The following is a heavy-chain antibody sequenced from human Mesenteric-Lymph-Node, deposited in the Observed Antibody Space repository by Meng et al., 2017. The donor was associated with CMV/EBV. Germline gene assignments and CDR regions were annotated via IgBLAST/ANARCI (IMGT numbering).Heavy chain of an antibody. CDR1: GFTFNDYA. CDR3: VKDPSGSWSSGYVFDY. J-gene: IGHJ4*02. V-gene: IGHV3-9*01. D-gene: IGHD3-22*01. Sequence: GGSLRLSCAASGFTFNDYAMHWVRQLPGKGLEWVSGISWNSGSLGHVDSVEGRFTISRDNAKNSLYLQMNSLRVEDTALYYCVKDPSGSWSSGYVFDYWGLGTLVTVSS. CDR2: ISWNSGSL.